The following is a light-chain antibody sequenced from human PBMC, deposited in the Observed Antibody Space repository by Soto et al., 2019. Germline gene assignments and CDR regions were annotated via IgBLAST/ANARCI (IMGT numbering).Light chain of an antibody. Sequence: ELVLTQTPGTLSLSPGERATLSCRASQSVSNNYLAWYQQKPGQAPRLLIYGASNRATGIPDRFSGSGSGTDFTLTISRLEPEDFAVYYCQQYGSSGTFGQGTKVGIK. CDR3: QQYGSSGT. CDR2: GAS. V-gene: IGKV3-20*01. CDR1: QSVSNNY. J-gene: IGKJ1*01.